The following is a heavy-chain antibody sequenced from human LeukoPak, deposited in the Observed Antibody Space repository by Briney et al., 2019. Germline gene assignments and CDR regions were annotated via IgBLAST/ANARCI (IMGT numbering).Heavy chain of an antibody. CDR1: GFIVSSSY. CDR3: ARRTGAAPGEFFLH. J-gene: IGHJ1*01. V-gene: IGHV3-53*01. CDR2: IYSSGST. D-gene: IGHD6-19*01. Sequence: GGSLTLSCAGSGFIVSSSYTSWVRQAPGKGLEWVSAIYSSGSTDYADSVRGRFTIARDTSKNMVYLQMNSLTAEDTAIYYCARRTGAAPGEFFLHWGQGTLVTVSS.